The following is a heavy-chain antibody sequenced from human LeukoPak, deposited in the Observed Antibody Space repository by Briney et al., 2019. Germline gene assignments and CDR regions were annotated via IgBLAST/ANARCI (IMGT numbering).Heavy chain of an antibody. CDR1: GGSISSRSYY. V-gene: IGHV4-39*01. J-gene: IGHJ3*02. D-gene: IGHD5-12*01. Sequence: PSETLSLTCTVSGGSISSRSYYWGRIRQPPGKGLDWIGSSYYSGSTYYNRSLKIRVTICEDKYQNQFSLKLSAVSAADSAVYYCAGPDESISCYVRDSCDIWGQGTMVTVSS. CDR3: AGPDESISCYVRDSCDI. CDR2: SYYSGST.